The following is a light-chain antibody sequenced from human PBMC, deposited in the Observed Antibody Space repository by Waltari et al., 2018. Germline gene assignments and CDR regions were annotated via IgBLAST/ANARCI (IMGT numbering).Light chain of an antibody. Sequence: QSALTQPASVSGSPGQSITIPCTGANSDIGAYNYVSGYQQHPGKAPQTVIYDVTNRPSWVSDRLSGSKSGNTASLTISGLQAEDEADYYCSSYASGVLFGGGTKLTVL. CDR1: NSDIGAYNY. CDR2: DVT. J-gene: IGLJ2*01. V-gene: IGLV2-14*03. CDR3: SSYASGVL.